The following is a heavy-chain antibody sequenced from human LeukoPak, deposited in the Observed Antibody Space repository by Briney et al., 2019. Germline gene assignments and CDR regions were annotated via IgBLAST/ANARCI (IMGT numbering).Heavy chain of an antibody. D-gene: IGHD3-3*01. V-gene: IGHV4-4*02. CDR2: IYHSGST. J-gene: IGHJ4*02. CDR1: GGSISSSNW. Sequence: SGTLSLTCAVSGGSISSSNWWSWVRQPPGKGLEWIGEIYHSGSTNYNPSLKSRVTISVDKSKNQFSLKLSSVTAADTAVYYCARARNDFWSGYYLNYFDYWGQGTLVTVSS. CDR3: ARARNDFWSGYYLNYFDY.